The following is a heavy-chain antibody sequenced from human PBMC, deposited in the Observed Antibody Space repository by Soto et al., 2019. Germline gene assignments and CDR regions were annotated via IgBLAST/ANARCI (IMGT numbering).Heavy chain of an antibody. V-gene: IGHV3-23*01. J-gene: IGHJ6*02. CDR3: ATGAYCRSADCRGDSFGMDG. CDR1: GFTFSNYA. CDR2: ISGSGGST. D-gene: IGHD2-2*01. Sequence: EVQLLESGGGLVQPGGSRRLSCAASGFTFSNYAMTWVRQAPGMGLEWVSSISGSGGSTYYADSVKGRFTISRDNSKDPVYLQTNSLRAADTALYYCATGAYCRSADCRGDSFGMDGWGQGTTVTVSS.